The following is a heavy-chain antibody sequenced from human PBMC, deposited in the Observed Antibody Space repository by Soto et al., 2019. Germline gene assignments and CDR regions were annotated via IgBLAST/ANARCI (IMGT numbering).Heavy chain of an antibody. CDR2: INPSGST. CDR3: ARARYSGSYYY. CDR1: GGSFSGYY. D-gene: IGHD1-26*01. V-gene: IGHV4-34*01. Sequence: QVQLQQWGAGLLKPSETLSLTCAVYGGSFSGYYWSWIRQPTGKGLEWIGEINPSGSTNYNPSLKSRVTISVDTSKNQFSLKLSSVTAADTAVYYFARARYSGSYYYWGQGTLVTVSS. J-gene: IGHJ4*02.